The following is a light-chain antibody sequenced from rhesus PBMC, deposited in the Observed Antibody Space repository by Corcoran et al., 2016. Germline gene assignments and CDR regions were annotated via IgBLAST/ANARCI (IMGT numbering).Light chain of an antibody. J-gene: IGKJ2*01. CDR1: QGISSW. V-gene: IGKV1-21*01. Sequence: DIQMTQSPSSLSASVGDRVTITCRASQGISSWLAWYQQKPGKAPKLLISKASSLQSGVPSRFSGSGSWTDLTLTINSLQPEDFATYYGQQYNSAPYSFGQGTKVEIK. CDR2: KAS. CDR3: QQYNSAPYS.